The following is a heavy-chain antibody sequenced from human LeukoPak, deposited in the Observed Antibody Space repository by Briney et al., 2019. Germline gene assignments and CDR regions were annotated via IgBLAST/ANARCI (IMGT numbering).Heavy chain of an antibody. CDR2: IRYDGNNK. Sequence: GGSLRLSCAASGFTFSNKGMHWVRQAPGKGLGWVAFIRYDGNNKYYADSVKGRFTISRDNSKNTLYLQMNSLRAEDTAVYYCAKLAVAANFDYWGQGTLVTVSS. D-gene: IGHD6-19*01. CDR3: AKLAVAANFDY. CDR1: GFTFSNKG. J-gene: IGHJ4*02. V-gene: IGHV3-30*02.